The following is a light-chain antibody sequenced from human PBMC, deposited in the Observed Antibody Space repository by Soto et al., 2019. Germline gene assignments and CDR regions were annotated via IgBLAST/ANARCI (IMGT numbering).Light chain of an antibody. CDR2: DVS. Sequence: QSVLTQPASVSGSPGQSIIISCTGTSNDVGGYNYVSWYQQHPGKAPKLMIYDVSGRPSGVSNRFSGSKSGNTASLTISGLQAEDEADYYCSSYTRSTTPFVFGTGTKLTVL. J-gene: IGLJ1*01. CDR3: SSYTRSTTPFV. CDR1: SNDVGGYNY. V-gene: IGLV2-14*03.